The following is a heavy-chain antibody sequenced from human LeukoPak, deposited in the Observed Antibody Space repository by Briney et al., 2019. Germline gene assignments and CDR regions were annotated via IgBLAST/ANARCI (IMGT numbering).Heavy chain of an antibody. Sequence: GGSLRLSCAASGFTFSSYGMHWVRQAPGKGLEWVAFIRYDGSNKYYADSVKGRFTISRDNSKNTLYLQMNSLRPEDTAIYYCAILHSWYYYGSGSFNWGQGTLVTVSS. V-gene: IGHV3-30*02. D-gene: IGHD3-10*01. CDR2: IRYDGSNK. CDR3: AILHSWYYYGSGSFN. CDR1: GFTFSSYG. J-gene: IGHJ4*02.